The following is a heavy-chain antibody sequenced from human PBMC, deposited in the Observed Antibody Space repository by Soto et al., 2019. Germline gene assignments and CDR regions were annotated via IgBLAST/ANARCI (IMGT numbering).Heavy chain of an antibody. V-gene: IGHV4-59*12. CDR3: ARDRLDAFDI. CDR2: ISYSGST. J-gene: IGHJ3*02. D-gene: IGHD6-6*01. Sequence: PSETLSLTCTVSGDSISRFYWSWIRQPPGKGLEWIGYISYSGSTYYNPSLKSRVTISVDTSKNQFSLELSSVTAADTAVYYCARDRLDAFDIWGQGTMVTVSS. CDR1: GDSISRFY.